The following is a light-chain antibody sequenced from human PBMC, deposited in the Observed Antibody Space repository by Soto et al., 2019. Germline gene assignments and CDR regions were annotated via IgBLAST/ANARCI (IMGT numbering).Light chain of an antibody. V-gene: IGKV1-39*01. CDR2: AAS. CDR1: QSINTY. Sequence: DIQMTQSPSSLSASIGDGVTITCRASQSINTYLNWYQQKPGKAPKLLISAASNLQSGVPSGFRGSGSGTDFTLTISSLQTEDFATYYCQQSFSTLLITFGQGTRLEIK. J-gene: IGKJ5*01. CDR3: QQSFSTLLIT.